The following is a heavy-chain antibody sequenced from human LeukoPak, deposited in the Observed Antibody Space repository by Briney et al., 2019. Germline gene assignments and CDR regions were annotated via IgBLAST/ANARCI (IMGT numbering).Heavy chain of an antibody. V-gene: IGHV4-39*01. D-gene: IGHD3-10*01. J-gene: IGHJ4*02. Sequence: ETLSLTCTVSGGSISSSSYYRGWIRQPPGKGLEWIGSIYYSGSTYYNPSLKSRVTISVDTSKNQFSLKLSSVTAADTAVYYCARRGGDYYGSGSYGENWGQGTLVTVSS. CDR1: GGSISSSSYY. CDR3: ARRGGDYYGSGSYGEN. CDR2: IYYSGST.